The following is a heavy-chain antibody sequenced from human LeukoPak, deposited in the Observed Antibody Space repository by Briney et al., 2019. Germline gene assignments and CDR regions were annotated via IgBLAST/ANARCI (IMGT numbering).Heavy chain of an antibody. D-gene: IGHD2-15*01. CDR2: INHSGST. V-gene: IGHV4-34*01. CDR1: GGSFSGYY. J-gene: IGHJ4*02. Sequence: PSETLSLTCAVYGGSFSGYYWSWTRQPPGKGLEWIGEINHSGSTNYNPSLKSRVTISVDTSKNQFSLKLSSVTAADTAVYYCARPRAPTRYCSGGSCPFDYWGQGTLVTVSS. CDR3: ARPRAPTRYCSGGSCPFDY.